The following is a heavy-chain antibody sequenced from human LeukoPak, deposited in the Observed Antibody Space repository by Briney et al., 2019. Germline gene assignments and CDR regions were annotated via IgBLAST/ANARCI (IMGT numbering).Heavy chain of an antibody. D-gene: IGHD3-22*01. CDR3: ARDRYYYDSSGYRDAFDI. J-gene: IGHJ3*02. V-gene: IGHV4-59*01. Sequence: SETLSLTCTVSGSSISSYYWSWIRQPPGKGLEWIGYIYYSGSTNYNPSLKSRVTISVDTSKNQFSLKLSSVTAADTAVYYCARDRYYYDSSGYRDAFDIWGQGTMVTVSS. CDR2: IYYSGST. CDR1: GSSISSYY.